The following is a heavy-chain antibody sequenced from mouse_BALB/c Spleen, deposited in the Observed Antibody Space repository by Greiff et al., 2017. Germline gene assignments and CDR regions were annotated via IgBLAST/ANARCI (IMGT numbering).Heavy chain of an antibody. CDR2: IYPGSGNT. Sequence: VQLQQSGAELARPGASVKLSCKASGYTFTDYYINWVKQRTGQGLEWIGEIYPGSGNTYYNEKFKGKATLTVDKSSSTAYMHLSSLTSEDSAVYYCARGDGYYVPFAYWGQGTLVTVSA. CDR3: ARGDGYYVPFAY. J-gene: IGHJ3*01. V-gene: IGHV1-77*01. D-gene: IGHD2-3*01. CDR1: GYTFTDYY.